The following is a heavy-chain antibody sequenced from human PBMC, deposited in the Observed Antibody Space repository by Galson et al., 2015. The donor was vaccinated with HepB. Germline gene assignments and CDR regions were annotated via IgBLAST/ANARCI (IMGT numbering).Heavy chain of an antibody. CDR1: GFTFSDYY. V-gene: IGHV3-11*06. D-gene: IGHD2-2*02. Sequence: SLRLSCAASGFTFSDYYMSWIRQAPGKGLEWVSYISSSSSYTNYADSVKGRFTISRDNAKNSLYLQMNSLRAEDTAVYYCARGGGYCSSTSCYTRGFDYWGQGTLVTVSS. CDR2: ISSSSSYT. CDR3: ARGGGYCSSTSCYTRGFDY. J-gene: IGHJ4*02.